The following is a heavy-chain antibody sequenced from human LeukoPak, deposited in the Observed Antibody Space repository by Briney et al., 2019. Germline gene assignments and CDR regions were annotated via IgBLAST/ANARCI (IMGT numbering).Heavy chain of an antibody. V-gene: IGHV4-4*07. D-gene: IGHD2-15*01. CDR3: ARRLGYCSGGSCYRPPSFDY. CDR2: IYTSGST. J-gene: IGHJ4*02. Sequence: TASETLSLTCTVSGGSISSYYWNWIRQPAGKGLEWIGRIYTSGSTNYNPSLKSRVTISVDTSKNQFSLKLSSVTAADTAVYYCARRLGYCSGGSCYRPPSFDYWGQGTLVTVSS. CDR1: GGSISSYY.